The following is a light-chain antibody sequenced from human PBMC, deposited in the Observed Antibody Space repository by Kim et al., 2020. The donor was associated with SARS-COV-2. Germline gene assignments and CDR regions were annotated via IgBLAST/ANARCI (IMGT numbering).Light chain of an antibody. V-gene: IGLV2-14*01. Sequence: QSALTQPASVSGSPGQSIAISCTGTSSDVGGYNYVSWYQQYPGKAPKLLIYDVSHRPSGVSDRFSGSKSGNTASLTISGLQAEDEADYYCGSYTSSGTVLFGGGTKLTVL. CDR2: DVS. CDR1: SSDVGGYNY. CDR3: GSYTSSGTVL. J-gene: IGLJ2*01.